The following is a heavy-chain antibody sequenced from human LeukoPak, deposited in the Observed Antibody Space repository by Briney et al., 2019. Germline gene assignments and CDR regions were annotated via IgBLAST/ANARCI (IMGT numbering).Heavy chain of an antibody. V-gene: IGHV4-31*03. CDR2: IYYSGST. CDR1: GGSISSGGYY. D-gene: IGHD1-26*01. J-gene: IGHJ4*02. CDR3: ARARYSGKLFDY. Sequence: TLSLTCTVSGGSISSGGYYWSWIRQHPGKGLEWIGYIYYSGSTYYNPSLKSRVTISVDTSKNQFSLKLSSVTAADTAVYYCARARYSGKLFDYWGQGTLVTVSS.